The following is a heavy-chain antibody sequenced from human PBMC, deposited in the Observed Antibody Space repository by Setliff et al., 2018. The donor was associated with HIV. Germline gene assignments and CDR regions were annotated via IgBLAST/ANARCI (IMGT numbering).Heavy chain of an antibody. CDR2: IHYNDGKT. Sequence: KTSETLSLTCTVSGDSITNSMHYWSWIRQPPGKGLEFIGSIHYNDGKTYYNAALRSRVTISADTSKNQFSLKLSSVTAADTAVYYCARGGYYDSSGPTYYFDYWGQGTLVTVSS. CDR1: GDSITNSMHY. D-gene: IGHD3-22*01. J-gene: IGHJ4*02. CDR3: ARGGYYDSSGPTYYFDY. V-gene: IGHV4-39*01.